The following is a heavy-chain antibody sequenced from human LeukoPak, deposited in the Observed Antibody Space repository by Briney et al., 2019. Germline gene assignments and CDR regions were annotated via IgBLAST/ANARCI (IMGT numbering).Heavy chain of an antibody. CDR3: ARRGHYDFWSGYYTWFDY. V-gene: IGHV4-30-2*01. D-gene: IGHD3-3*01. Sequence: SETLSLTCTVSGGSISSGGYYWSWIRQPPGKGLEWIGYIYHSGSTYYNPSLKSRVTISVDRSKNQFSLKLSSVTAADTAVYYCARRGHYDFWSGYYTWFDYWGQGTLVTVSS. J-gene: IGHJ4*02. CDR1: GGSISSGGYY. CDR2: IYHSGST.